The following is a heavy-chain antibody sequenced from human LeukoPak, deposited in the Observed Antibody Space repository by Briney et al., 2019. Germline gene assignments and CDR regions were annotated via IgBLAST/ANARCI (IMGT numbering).Heavy chain of an antibody. CDR3: ACEVDTAMVTGFDY. J-gene: IGHJ4*02. CDR1: GGSISSSSYY. CDR2: IYYSGST. D-gene: IGHD5-18*01. Sequence: SETLSLTCTVSGGSISSSSYYWGWIRQPPGKGLEWIGSIYYSGSTYYNPSLKSRVTISVDTSKNQFSLKLSSVTAADTAVYYCACEVDTAMVTGFDYWGQGTLVTVSS. V-gene: IGHV4-39*01.